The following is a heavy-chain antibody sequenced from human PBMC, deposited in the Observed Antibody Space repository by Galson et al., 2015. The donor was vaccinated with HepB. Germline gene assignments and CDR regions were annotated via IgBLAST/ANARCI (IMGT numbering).Heavy chain of an antibody. CDR3: VRDQIGTFAFDI. D-gene: IGHD1-26*01. J-gene: IGHJ3*02. Sequence: SLRLSCAASEFAFGAYTMHWVRQAPGKGVEWVAAITNNGGTKFYADSVRGRVTSSRDNSESTVSLQMNNLRVEDTALYYCVRDQIGTFAFDIWGQGTMVTVSS. CDR1: EFAFGAYT. CDR2: ITNNGGTK. V-gene: IGHV3-30-3*01.